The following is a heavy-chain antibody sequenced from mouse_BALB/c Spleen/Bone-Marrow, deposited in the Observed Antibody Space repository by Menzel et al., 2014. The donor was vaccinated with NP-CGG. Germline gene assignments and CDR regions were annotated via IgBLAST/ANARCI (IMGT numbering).Heavy chain of an antibody. J-gene: IGHJ3*01. CDR3: ARGRDYDVFAY. V-gene: IGHV1-52*01. CDR2: IDPYDSET. CDR1: GYTFTSYW. D-gene: IGHD2-4*01. Sequence: QVHVKQSGAELVRPGASVKLSCKASGYTFTSYWMNWVKQRPEQGLEWIGRIDPYDSETHYNQKFKDKAILTVDKSSSTAYMQLSSLTSEDSAVYYCARGRDYDVFAYWGQGTLVTASA.